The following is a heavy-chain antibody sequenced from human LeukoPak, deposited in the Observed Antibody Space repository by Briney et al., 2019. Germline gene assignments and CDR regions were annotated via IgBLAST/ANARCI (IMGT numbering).Heavy chain of an antibody. Sequence: PGGSLRLSCAASGLTFSRYWMHWVRQPPGKGLLWVSRINSAGSSTIYADSVKGRFTISRDNSKNTLYLQMNSLRAEDTAVYYCAKVWDTYYYDSSGSFDYWGQGTLVTVSS. V-gene: IGHV3-74*01. CDR1: GLTFSRYW. J-gene: IGHJ4*02. CDR2: INSAGSST. D-gene: IGHD3-22*01. CDR3: AKVWDTYYYDSSGSFDY.